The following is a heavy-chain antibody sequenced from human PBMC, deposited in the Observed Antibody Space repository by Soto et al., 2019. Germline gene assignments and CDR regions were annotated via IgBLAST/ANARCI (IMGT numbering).Heavy chain of an antibody. CDR3: ARYRSDGSASFDS. CDR2: ITTRGART. V-gene: IGHV3-23*01. CDR1: GFTFNTYA. D-gene: IGHD3-9*01. Sequence: LRLSCAASGFTFNTYAMTWVRQTPGKGLEWVSFITTRGARTYYADPVRGRFTISTDSSRNTLYLQMNSLRPDDTAVYFCARYRSDGSASFDSWGQGTQVTVS. J-gene: IGHJ4*02.